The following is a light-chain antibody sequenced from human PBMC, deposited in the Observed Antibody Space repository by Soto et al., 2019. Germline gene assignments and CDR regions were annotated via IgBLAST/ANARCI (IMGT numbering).Light chain of an antibody. CDR1: RSVSSDY. J-gene: IGKJ4*01. V-gene: IGKV3-20*01. CDR2: GAS. CDR3: QQYDRWPVT. Sequence: EIVLTQSPCTLSLSPGERPTLSCRASRSVSSDYLAWYQQKPGQAPRLLIHGASNRATGIPDRFSGRGSGTEFTLTIDRLQSADFAVYYCQQYDRWPVTFGGGTKVDIK.